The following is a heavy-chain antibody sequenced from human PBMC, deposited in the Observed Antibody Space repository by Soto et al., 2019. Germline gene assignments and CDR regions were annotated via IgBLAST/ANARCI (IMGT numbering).Heavy chain of an antibody. J-gene: IGHJ3*02. CDR2: INPNSGGT. V-gene: IGHV1-2*04. Sequence: VKVSCKASGYTFTGYYMHWVRQAPGQGLEWMGWINPNSGGTNYAQKFQGWVTMTRDTSISTAYMELSRLRSDDTAVYYCARSYITMIVVVNAGSTNAFDIWGQGTMVTV. D-gene: IGHD3-22*01. CDR3: ARSYITMIVVVNAGSTNAFDI. CDR1: GYTFTGYY.